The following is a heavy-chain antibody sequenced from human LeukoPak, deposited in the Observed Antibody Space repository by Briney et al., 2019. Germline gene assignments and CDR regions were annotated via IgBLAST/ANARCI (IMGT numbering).Heavy chain of an antibody. CDR1: GGSFSGYY. J-gene: IGHJ5*02. CDR3: ARGLGVVAARIRYSWFDP. V-gene: IGHV4-34*01. Sequence: SETLSLTCAVYGGSFSGYYWSWIRQPPGKGLEWIGEINHSGSTNYNPSLKSRVTISVDTSKNQFSLKLSSVTAADTAVYYCARGLGVVAARIRYSWFDPWGQGTLVTVSS. CDR2: INHSGST. D-gene: IGHD2-15*01.